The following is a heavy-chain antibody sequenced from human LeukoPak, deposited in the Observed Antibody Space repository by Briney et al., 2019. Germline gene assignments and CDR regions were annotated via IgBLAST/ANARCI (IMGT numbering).Heavy chain of an antibody. CDR1: GFTFSNAW. Sequence: GGSLRLSCAASGFTFSNAWMSWVRQAPGEGLEWVGRIKSKTDGGTTGYAAPVKGRFTISRDDSKNTLYLQMNSLRAEDTAVYYCARGGCSGGSCYPSDYYYYYYMDVWGKGTTVTISS. D-gene: IGHD2-15*01. CDR3: ARGGCSGGSCYPSDYYYYYYMDV. J-gene: IGHJ6*03. CDR2: IKSKTDGGTT. V-gene: IGHV3-15*01.